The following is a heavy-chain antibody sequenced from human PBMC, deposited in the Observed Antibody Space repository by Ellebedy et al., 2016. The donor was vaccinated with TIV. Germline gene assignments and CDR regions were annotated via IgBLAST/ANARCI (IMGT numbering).Heavy chain of an antibody. V-gene: IGHV3-48*03. D-gene: IGHD3-9*01. CDR1: GFTFSSYE. J-gene: IGHJ6*02. CDR2: ISSSGSTI. CDR3: ARVYFDWLSMDV. Sequence: PGGSLRLSCAASGFTFSSYEMNWVRQAPGKGLEWVSYISSSGSTIYYADSVKGRFTISRDNAKNSLYLQMNSLRAEDTAVYYCARVYFDWLSMDVWGQGTTVTVSS.